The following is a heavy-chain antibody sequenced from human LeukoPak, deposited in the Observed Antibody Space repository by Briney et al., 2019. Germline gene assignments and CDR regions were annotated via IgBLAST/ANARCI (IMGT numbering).Heavy chain of an antibody. CDR2: ISAYNGNT. D-gene: IGHD6-25*01. Sequence: ASVKLSCKASGYTFTSYGISWVREAPGQGLEWVGWISAYNGNTHYAQKLQGRVTMTTDTSTSTAYMELRSLRSDDTAVYYWARVLGPLSWQRPIYNWFDPWGQGSLVTVSS. CDR1: GYTFTSYG. J-gene: IGHJ5*02. V-gene: IGHV1-18*01. CDR3: ARVLGPLSWQRPIYNWFDP.